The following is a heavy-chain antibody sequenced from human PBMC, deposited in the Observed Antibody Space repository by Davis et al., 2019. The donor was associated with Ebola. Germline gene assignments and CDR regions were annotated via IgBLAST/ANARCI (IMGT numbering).Heavy chain of an antibody. Sequence: SETLSLTCTVSGGYVSSGDSYWTWIRQPPGKGLEWIGSIYYSGYTSYNPSLKSRLTISVDTSKNQFSLKLSSVTAADTAVYYCARGLYPWELDYWGQGTLVTVSS. D-gene: IGHD1-1*01. J-gene: IGHJ4*02. CDR2: IYYSGYT. CDR3: ARGLYPWELDY. V-gene: IGHV4-30-4*08. CDR1: GGYVSSGDSY.